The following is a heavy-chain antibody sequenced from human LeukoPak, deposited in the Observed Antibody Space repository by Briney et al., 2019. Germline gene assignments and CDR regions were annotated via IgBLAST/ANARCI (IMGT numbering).Heavy chain of an antibody. CDR3: ASQASPPYDFWSGAFDY. Sequence: GASVKVSCKASGGTFTSYAISWVRQAPGQGLEWRGGIIPIFGTANYAQKFQGRVTITADESTSTAYMELSSLRSEDTAVYYCASQASPPYDFWSGAFDYWGQGTLVTVSS. V-gene: IGHV1-69*13. CDR1: GGTFTSYA. J-gene: IGHJ4*02. D-gene: IGHD3-3*01. CDR2: IIPIFGTA.